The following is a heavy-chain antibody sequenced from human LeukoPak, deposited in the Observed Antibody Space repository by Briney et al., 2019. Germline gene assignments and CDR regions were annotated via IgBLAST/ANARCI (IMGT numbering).Heavy chain of an antibody. D-gene: IGHD3-16*01. J-gene: IGHJ4*02. CDR3: TQGGTKAYS. CDR2: IKSKTDGGTT. CDR1: GFTFSNVW. V-gene: IGHV3-15*01. Sequence: KPGGSLRLSCAASGFTFSNVWMNWVRQALGKGLEWVGRIKSKTDGGTTDYAAPVKGRFTISRDDSEKTLSLQMNSLKSEDTAVYYCTQGGTKAYSWGQGTLVTVSS.